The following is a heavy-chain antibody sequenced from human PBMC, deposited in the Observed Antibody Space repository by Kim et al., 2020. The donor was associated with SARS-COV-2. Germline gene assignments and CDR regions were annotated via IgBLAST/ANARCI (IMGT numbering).Heavy chain of an antibody. V-gene: IGHV3-30*18. Sequence: GGSLRLSCAASGFTFSSYGMHWVRQAPGKGLEWVAVISYDGSNKYYADSVKGRFTISRDNSKNTLYLQMNSLRAEDTAVYYCAKDGSSGGLDYWGQGTLVTVSS. CDR1: GFTFSSYG. D-gene: IGHD1-26*01. CDR3: AKDGSSGGLDY. CDR2: ISYDGSNK. J-gene: IGHJ4*02.